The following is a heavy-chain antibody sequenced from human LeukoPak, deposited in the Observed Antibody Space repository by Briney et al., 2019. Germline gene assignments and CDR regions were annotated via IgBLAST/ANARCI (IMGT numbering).Heavy chain of an antibody. D-gene: IGHD4-17*01. CDR2: ISAYNGNT. CDR1: GYTFTGYY. Sequence: ASVKVSCKASGYTFTGYYMHWVRQAPGQGLEWMGWISAYNGNTNYAQKLQGRVTMTTDTSTSTAYMELRSLRSDDTAVYYCARAGYGDYALEGSWFDPWGQGTLVTVSS. J-gene: IGHJ5*02. V-gene: IGHV1-18*04. CDR3: ARAGYGDYALEGSWFDP.